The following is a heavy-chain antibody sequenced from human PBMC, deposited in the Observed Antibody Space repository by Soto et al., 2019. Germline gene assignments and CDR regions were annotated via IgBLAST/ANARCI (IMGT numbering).Heavy chain of an antibody. V-gene: IGHV3-30*03. D-gene: IGHD6-13*01. CDR1: GFTFSGYG. J-gene: IGHJ4*02. CDR3: ARPYSSTWNYFDY. CDR2: ISYDGSK. Sequence: SGGSLRLSCAASGFTFSGYGMHWVRQAPGKGLEWVAVISYDGSKYYAGSVKGRFTISRDNSKNTLSLQMNSLRAEDTAVYYCARPYSSTWNYFDYWGQGTLVTVSS.